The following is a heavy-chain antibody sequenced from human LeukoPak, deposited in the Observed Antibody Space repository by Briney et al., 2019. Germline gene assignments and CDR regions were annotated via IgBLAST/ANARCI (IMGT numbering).Heavy chain of an antibody. V-gene: IGHV3-23*01. Sequence: PGGSLRLSCAASGFTFSSYAMSWVRQAPGRGLEWVSVISGSGGTTYYADSMKGRFTISRDNSKNTLYLQMNSLRAEDTAVYYCAKDPHSGSYDSSEYFHHWGQGTLVTVSS. J-gene: IGHJ1*01. CDR3: AKDPHSGSYDSSEYFHH. D-gene: IGHD1-26*01. CDR1: GFTFSSYA. CDR2: ISGSGGTT.